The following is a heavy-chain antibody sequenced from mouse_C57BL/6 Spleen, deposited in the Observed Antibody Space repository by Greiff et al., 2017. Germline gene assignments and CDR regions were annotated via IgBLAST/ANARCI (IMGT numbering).Heavy chain of an antibody. J-gene: IGHJ3*01. D-gene: IGHD2-4*01. CDR2: IWSGGST. V-gene: IGHV2-2*01. CDR1: GFSLTSYG. CDR3: AQGQIYYDYDWFAY. Sequence: VQLQQSGPGLVQPSQSLSITCTVSGFSLTSYGVHWVRQSPGKGLEWLGVIWSGGSTDYNAAFISRLSISKDNSKSQVFFKMNSLQADDTAIYXCAQGQIYYDYDWFAYWGQGTLVTVSA.